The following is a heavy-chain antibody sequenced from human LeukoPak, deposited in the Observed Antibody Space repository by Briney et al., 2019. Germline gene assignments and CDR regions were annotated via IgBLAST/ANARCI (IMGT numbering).Heavy chain of an antibody. J-gene: IGHJ4*02. CDR3: ARERGRIVVVIDY. D-gene: IGHD3-22*01. CDR1: GGSISSGSYY. CDR2: IYTSGST. V-gene: IGHV4-61*02. Sequence: PSQTLSLTCTVSGGSISSGSYYWSWIRQPAGKGLEWIGRIYTSGSTNYNPSLKRRVTISVDTPKNQFSLKLSSVTAAYTAVYYCARERGRIVVVIDYWGQGTLVTVSS.